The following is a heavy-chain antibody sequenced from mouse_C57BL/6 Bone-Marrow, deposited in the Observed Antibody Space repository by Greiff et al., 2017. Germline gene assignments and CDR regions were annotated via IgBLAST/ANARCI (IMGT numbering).Heavy chain of an antibody. Sequence: VQLKQSGPELVKPGASVKISCKAPGYSFTGYYMNWVKQSPEKSLEWIGEINPSTGGTTYNQKFKAKATLTVDKSSSTAYMQLKSLTSEDSAVYYCAREKGPLFDYWGQGTTLTVSS. V-gene: IGHV1-42*01. D-gene: IGHD3-3*01. CDR3: AREKGPLFDY. CDR2: INPSTGGT. CDR1: GYSFTGYY. J-gene: IGHJ2*01.